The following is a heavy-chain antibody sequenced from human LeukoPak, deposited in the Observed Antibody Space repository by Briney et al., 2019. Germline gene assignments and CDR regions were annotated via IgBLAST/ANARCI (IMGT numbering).Heavy chain of an antibody. CDR2: IIPIFGTA. J-gene: IGHJ4*02. CDR3: ARSDDIQLWSGNDY. V-gene: IGHV1-69*05. Sequence: AASVKVSCKASGGTFSSYAISWVRQAPGQGLEWMGGIIPIFGTANYAQKFQGRVTITTDESTSTAYMELSSLRSEDTAVYYCARSDDIQLWSGNDYWGQGTLVTVSS. D-gene: IGHD5-18*01. CDR1: GGTFSSYA.